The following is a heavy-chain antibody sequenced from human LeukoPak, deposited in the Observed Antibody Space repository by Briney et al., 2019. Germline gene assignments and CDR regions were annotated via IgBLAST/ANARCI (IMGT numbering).Heavy chain of an antibody. D-gene: IGHD6-13*01. J-gene: IGHJ2*01. CDR3: ARVSSSWYQDWYFDL. CDR2: IYYSGST. Sequence: SETLSLTCTVSGGSISSSSYYWGWVRQPPGKGLEWIGTIYYSGSTYCNPSLESRVTISVDTSKNQFSLKLSSVTAADTAVYYCARVSSSWYQDWYFDLWGRGTLVTVSS. V-gene: IGHV4-39*07. CDR1: GGSISSSSYY.